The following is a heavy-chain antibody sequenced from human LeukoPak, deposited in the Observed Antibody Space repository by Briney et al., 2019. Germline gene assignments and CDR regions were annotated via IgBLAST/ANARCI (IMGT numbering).Heavy chain of an antibody. Sequence: KPSETLSLTCTVSGGSISSYYWSWIRQPPVKGLEWIGFIYYSGSTNYSPSLKSRVTISVDTSKNQFSLKLTSVTAADTAVYYCARHGNGAFDIWGQGTMVTVSS. CDR3: ARHGNGAFDI. V-gene: IGHV4-59*08. J-gene: IGHJ3*02. CDR1: GGSISSYY. CDR2: IYYSGST. D-gene: IGHD1-1*01.